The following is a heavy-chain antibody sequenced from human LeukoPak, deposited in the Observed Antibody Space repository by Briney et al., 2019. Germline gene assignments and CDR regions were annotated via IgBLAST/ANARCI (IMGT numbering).Heavy chain of an antibody. CDR2: INPNSGCT. CDR1: VYTFTGYY. Sequence: ASVNVSFKASVYTFTGYYMHWVRQAPGQGLEWMGWINPNSGCTNYAQKFQGRVTMTRDTSISTAYMELSRLRSDDTAVYYCARECAATYYYGSGRGYYFDYWGQGTLVTVSS. V-gene: IGHV1-2*02. D-gene: IGHD3-10*01. J-gene: IGHJ4*02. CDR3: ARECAATYYYGSGRGYYFDY.